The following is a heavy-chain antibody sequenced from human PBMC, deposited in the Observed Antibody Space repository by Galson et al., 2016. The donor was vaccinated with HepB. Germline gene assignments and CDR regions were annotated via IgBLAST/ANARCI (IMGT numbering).Heavy chain of an antibody. CDR1: GYTFTNYG. CDR3: ARVGPLGSYDY. J-gene: IGHJ4*02. D-gene: IGHD7-27*01. Sequence: SVKVSCKASGYTFTNYGITWVRQAPGQGLEWMGWISPYNGDTNFAQKFQGRVTMTTDTSTSTVYMELRSLRYDTTAVYFCARVGPLGSYDYWGQGTLGTVSS. V-gene: IGHV1-18*01. CDR2: ISPYNGDT.